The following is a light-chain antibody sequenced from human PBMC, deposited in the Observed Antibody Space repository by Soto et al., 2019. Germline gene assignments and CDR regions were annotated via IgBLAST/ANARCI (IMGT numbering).Light chain of an antibody. CDR2: GVS. J-gene: IGKJ4*01. CDR3: QQYNQWPLT. CDR1: QSVSSD. V-gene: IGKV3-15*01. Sequence: EIVMTQSPSTLSVSPGERATLACRASQSVSSDLAWYQHRPGQAPRLLIYGVSTKATGIPARFSGGGSGTDFTLTISSLQSEDFAVYYCQQYNQWPLTFGGGTQVEIK.